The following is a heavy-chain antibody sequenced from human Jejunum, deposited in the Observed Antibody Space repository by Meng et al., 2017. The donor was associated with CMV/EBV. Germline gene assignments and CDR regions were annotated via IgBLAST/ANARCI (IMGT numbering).Heavy chain of an antibody. Sequence: FTFSRYPMHWVRQAPGKGLEWVAVISYDGDNKYYADSVKDRFTISRDNSNNTLYLQLDSLRAEDTAVYYCARDRTSVVVPAALLYWGQGTLGTVSS. CDR3: ARDRTSVVVPAALLY. V-gene: IGHV3-30-3*01. CDR1: FTFSRYP. J-gene: IGHJ4*02. CDR2: ISYDGDNK. D-gene: IGHD2-2*01.